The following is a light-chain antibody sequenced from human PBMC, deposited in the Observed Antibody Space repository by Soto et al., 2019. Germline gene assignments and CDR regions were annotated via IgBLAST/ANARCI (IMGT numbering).Light chain of an antibody. J-gene: IGKJ4*01. Sequence: DIQMTQSPSSLSTSVGGRVTITCRASQGISNYLAWYQQKPEKVPKLLIYATSTLQSGIPSRSSGSGSGTDFTLTISSLQPEDVATYYCQKYNSAPFTFGGGTKVDI. CDR2: ATS. V-gene: IGKV1-27*01. CDR1: QGISNY. CDR3: QKYNSAPFT.